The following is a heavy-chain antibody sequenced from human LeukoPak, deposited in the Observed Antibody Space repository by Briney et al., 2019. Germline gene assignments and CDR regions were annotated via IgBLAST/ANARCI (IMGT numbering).Heavy chain of an antibody. CDR1: GGTFSRYA. CDR2: IIPIFGTS. J-gene: IGHJ5*02. Sequence: SVKVSCKGSGGTFSRYAFTWVRQAPGQGLGWMGGIIPIFGTSNYAQKFQGRVTISADESTSTVYMELRSLRSEDTAVYYCARYNDYDPRNWFDPWGQGTLVTVSS. CDR3: ARYNDYDPRNWFDP. D-gene: IGHD5-12*01. V-gene: IGHV1-69*01.